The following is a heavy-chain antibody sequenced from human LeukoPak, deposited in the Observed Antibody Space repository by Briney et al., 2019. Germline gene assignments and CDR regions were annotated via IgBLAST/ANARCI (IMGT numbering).Heavy chain of an antibody. CDR3: ARGSITVVPAFDI. V-gene: IGHV4-59*12. CDR2: IYYTGSA. D-gene: IGHD4-23*01. J-gene: IGHJ3*02. CDR1: GGSISTYY. Sequence: MASETLSLTCTVSGGSISTYYWSWIRQPPGKGLEGIGCIYYTGSANYNPSLKGRGTISVDTSKNQFSLKLSSVTAEDTAVYYCARGSITVVPAFDIWGQGTMFTVSS.